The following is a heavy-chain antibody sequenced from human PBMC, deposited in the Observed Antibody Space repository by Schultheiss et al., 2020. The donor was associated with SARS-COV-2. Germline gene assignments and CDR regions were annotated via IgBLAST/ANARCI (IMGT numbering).Heavy chain of an antibody. V-gene: IGHV4-39*01. D-gene: IGHD6-6*01. CDR1: GGSISSGGYY. J-gene: IGHJ5*02. Sequence: SETLSLTCTVSGGSISSGGYYWSWIRQHPGKGLEWIGYIYHSGSTYYNPSLKSRVTISVDTSKNQFSLKLSSVTAADTAVYYCARSSVQTIAARRPSGSRWFDPWGQGTLVTVSS. CDR3: ARSSVQTIAARRPSGSRWFDP. CDR2: IYHSGST.